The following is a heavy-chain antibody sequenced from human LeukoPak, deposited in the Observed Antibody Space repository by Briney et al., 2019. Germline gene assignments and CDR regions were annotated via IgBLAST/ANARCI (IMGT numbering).Heavy chain of an antibody. CDR1: GFTFSGFA. V-gene: IGHV3-23*01. Sequence: GGSLRLSCAASGFTFSGFAMSWVRRTPGKGLEWVSGISGSGDNTLYADSVKGRFTISRDNAKNSLYLQMNSLRAEDTAVYYCARDRRYYDSSGYYSPLYYFDYWGQGTLVTVSS. CDR2: ISGSGDNT. CDR3: ARDRRYYDSSGYYSPLYYFDY. J-gene: IGHJ4*02. D-gene: IGHD3-22*01.